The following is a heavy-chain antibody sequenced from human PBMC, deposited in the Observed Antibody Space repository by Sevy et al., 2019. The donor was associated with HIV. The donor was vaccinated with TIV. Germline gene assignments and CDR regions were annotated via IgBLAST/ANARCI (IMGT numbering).Heavy chain of an antibody. CDR2: IYYTGTT. J-gene: IGHJ4*02. CDR1: GGSISSSSYY. CDR3: ARPESLQYNYAFDS. V-gene: IGHV4-39*01. Sequence: SETLSLICSVSGGSISSSSYYWGWVRQPPGKGLEWIGSIYYTGTTYYNPSLKSRVTISKDTSKNQLSLKLSSVTAADTAVYHCARPESLQYNYAFDSWGPRTLVTDSS. D-gene: IGHD5-18*01.